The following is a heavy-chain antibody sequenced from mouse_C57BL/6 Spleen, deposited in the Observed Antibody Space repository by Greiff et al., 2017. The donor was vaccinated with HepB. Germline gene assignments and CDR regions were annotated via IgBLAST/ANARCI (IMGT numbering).Heavy chain of an antibody. D-gene: IGHD1-1*01. CDR1: GFTFSSYT. V-gene: IGHV5-9*01. CDR2: ISGGGGNT. CDR3: ARPHYYGSSYWYFDV. Sequence: EVQGVESGGGLVKPGGSLKLSCAASGFTFSSYTMSWVRQTPEKRLEWVATISGGGGNTYYPDSVKGRFTISRDNAKNTLYLQMSSLRSEDTALYYCARPHYYGSSYWYFDVWGTGTTVTVSS. J-gene: IGHJ1*03.